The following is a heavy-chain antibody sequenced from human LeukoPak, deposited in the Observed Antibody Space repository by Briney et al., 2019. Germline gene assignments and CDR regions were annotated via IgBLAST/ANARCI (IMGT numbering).Heavy chain of an antibody. J-gene: IGHJ4*02. D-gene: IGHD3-3*01. V-gene: IGHV1-2*02. CDR2: INPNSGGT. CDR1: GYTFTGYY. CDR3: ARGLLGFWSGYSY. Sequence: AASVKVSCKASGYTFTGYYMHWVRQAPGQGLEWMGWINPNSGGTNYAQKFQGRVTMTRDTSISTAYMELSRLRSDDTAVYYCARGLLGFWSGYSYCGQGTLVTVSS.